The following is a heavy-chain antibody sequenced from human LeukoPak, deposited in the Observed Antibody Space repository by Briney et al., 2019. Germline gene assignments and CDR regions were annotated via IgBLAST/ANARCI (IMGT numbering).Heavy chain of an antibody. V-gene: IGHV1-46*01. CDR1: GGTFSSYA. CDR3: ARSAYTYSSYFDY. D-gene: IGHD5-18*01. J-gene: IGHJ4*02. Sequence: ASVKVSCKASGGTFSSYAISWVRQAPGQGLEWMGIINPSDGSTSYPQRFQGRVTMTRDTSTSTVYMELSSLISEDSALYYCARSAYTYSSYFDYWGQGTLVTVSS. CDR2: INPSDGST.